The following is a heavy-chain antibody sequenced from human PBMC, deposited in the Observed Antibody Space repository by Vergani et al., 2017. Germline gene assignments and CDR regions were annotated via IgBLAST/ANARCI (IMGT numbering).Heavy chain of an antibody. CDR3: ARVEPEWF. Sequence: EVQLLESGGDLVQPGGSLRLSCAASGFTFNHYAMNWVRQAPGKGLEWVSRINSDGSSASYADSVKGRFTISRDNAKNTLYLKMNSLRAEDTAVYYCARVEPEWFWGQGTLVTVSS. CDR1: GFTFNHYA. CDR2: INSDGSSA. V-gene: IGHV3-74*02. J-gene: IGHJ4*02. D-gene: IGHD3-3*01.